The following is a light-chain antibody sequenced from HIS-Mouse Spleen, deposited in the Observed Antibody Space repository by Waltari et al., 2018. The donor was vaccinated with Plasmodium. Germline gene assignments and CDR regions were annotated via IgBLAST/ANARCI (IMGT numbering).Light chain of an antibody. V-gene: IGLV3-10*01. CDR1: ALPKKY. Sequence: SYELTQPPSVSVSPGQTARITCSGDALPKKYAYWYQQKSGQAPVLVIYEDSKRPSGIPGRFCGSSSGTRATLTISGAQVEDEADYYCYSTDSSGNHRVFGGGTKLTVL. J-gene: IGLJ3*02. CDR3: YSTDSSGNHRV. CDR2: EDS.